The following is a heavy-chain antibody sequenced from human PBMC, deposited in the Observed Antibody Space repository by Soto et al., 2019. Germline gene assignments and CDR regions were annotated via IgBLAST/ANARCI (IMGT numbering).Heavy chain of an antibody. CDR3: ARDLITMVRGNYYYGMDV. J-gene: IGHJ6*02. D-gene: IGHD3-10*01. CDR1: GGPINSSNW. Sequence: SETLSLTCAVSGGPINSSNWWSWDRHPPWKGLVWIGEIYHSGSTKYIPSLKSRVTISVDKSKNHFSLKLSSVTAADTAVYYCARDLITMVRGNYYYGMDVWGQGTTVT. CDR2: IYHSGST. V-gene: IGHV4-4*02.